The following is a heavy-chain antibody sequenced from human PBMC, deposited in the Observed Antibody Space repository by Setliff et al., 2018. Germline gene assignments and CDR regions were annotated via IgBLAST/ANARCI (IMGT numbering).Heavy chain of an antibody. D-gene: IGHD3-16*01. CDR1: GASISTGSYF. J-gene: IGHJ5*02. Sequence: KTSETLSLTCTVSGASISTGSYFWSWIRQFAGKKLEWIGRVDASGRINYNPSLESRVSISLDTSKNQFSLNLGSVTAADTAVYFCARELWAFDPWGQGTQVTVSS. CDR3: ARELWAFDP. CDR2: VDASGRI. V-gene: IGHV4-61*02.